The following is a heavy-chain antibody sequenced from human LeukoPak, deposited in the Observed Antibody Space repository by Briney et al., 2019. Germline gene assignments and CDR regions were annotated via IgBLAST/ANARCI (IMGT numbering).Heavy chain of an antibody. V-gene: IGHV4-4*07. Sequence: SETLSLTCTVSGGSISSYYWSWIRQPAGKGLEWIGSIYYSGSTYYNPSLKSRVTISVDTSKNQFSLKLSSVTAADTAVYYCARDEAGRGYGDRLSPDYWGQGTLVTVSS. CDR2: IYYSGST. CDR3: ARDEAGRGYGDRLSPDY. J-gene: IGHJ4*02. D-gene: IGHD4-17*01. CDR1: GGSISSYY.